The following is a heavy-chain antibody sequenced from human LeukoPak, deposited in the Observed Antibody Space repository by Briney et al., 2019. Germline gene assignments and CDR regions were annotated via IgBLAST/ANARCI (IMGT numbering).Heavy chain of an antibody. CDR1: GGTFSSYT. V-gene: IGHV1-69*02. CDR3: ASRDGYNFDYFDY. Sequence: SVKVSCKASGGTFSSYTISWVRQAPGQGLEWMGRIIPILGIANYAQKFQGRVTITADKSTGTAYMELSSLRSEDTAVYYCASRDGYNFDYFDYWGQGTLVTVSS. D-gene: IGHD5-24*01. J-gene: IGHJ4*02. CDR2: IIPILGIA.